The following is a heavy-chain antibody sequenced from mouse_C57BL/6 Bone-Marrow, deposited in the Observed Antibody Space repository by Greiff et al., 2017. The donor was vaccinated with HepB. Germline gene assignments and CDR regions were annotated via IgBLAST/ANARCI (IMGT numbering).Heavy chain of an antibody. CDR3: ARFITTVVAPNYFDY. CDR2: IHPNSGST. J-gene: IGHJ2*01. Sequence: QVQLQQPGAELVKPGASVKLSCKASGYTFTSYWMHWVKQRPGQGLEWIGMIHPNSGSTNYNEKFKSKATLTVDKSSSTAYMQLSSLTSEDSSVYDCARFITTVVAPNYFDYWGQGTTLTVSS. CDR1: GYTFTSYW. D-gene: IGHD1-1*01. V-gene: IGHV1-64*01.